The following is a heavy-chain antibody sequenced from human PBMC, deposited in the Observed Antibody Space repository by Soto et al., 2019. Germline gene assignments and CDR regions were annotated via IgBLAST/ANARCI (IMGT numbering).Heavy chain of an antibody. CDR1: GGSITSSY. J-gene: IGHJ6*02. Sequence: PSETLSLTCTVSGGSITSSYWSWIRRPPGKGLEWIAYIYDTGISGYTPSTSYNPSLKSRVTMSVDTSKSQFSLKLTSVTAADTAVYYCVRGEDAFFYYGLDVWGQAITVTVSS. CDR2: IYDTGISGYTPST. D-gene: IGHD3-3*01. CDR3: VRGEDAFFYYGLDV. V-gene: IGHV4-59*01.